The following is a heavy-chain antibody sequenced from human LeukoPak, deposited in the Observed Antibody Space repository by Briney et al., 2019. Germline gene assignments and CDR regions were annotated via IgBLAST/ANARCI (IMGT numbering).Heavy chain of an antibody. V-gene: IGHV4-59*01. CDR1: GASISSYY. CDR2: IFYTGSS. J-gene: IGHJ4*02. D-gene: IGHD1-26*01. CDR3: ATNIPTPTTSPPLGY. Sequence: SETLSLTCTVSGASISSYYWSWIRQPPGKGLEWIGHIFYTGSSNYNPSLKSRVTISLDRSKNQFSLRLTSVTAADTAVYYCATNIPTPTTSPPLGYWGQGTLVTVSS.